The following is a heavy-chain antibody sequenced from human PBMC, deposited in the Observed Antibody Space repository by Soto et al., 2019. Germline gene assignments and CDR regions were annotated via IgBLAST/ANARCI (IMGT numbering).Heavy chain of an antibody. CDR2: ISGRGDAT. Sequence: GGSLRLSCAASGFSFSRYLMTWVRQTPGQGLEWVSSISGRGDATYYADSVKGRFTISRDNAKNTLYLQMNSLRAEDTAVYYCARDYQYQLLHYWGQGTLVTVSS. V-gene: IGHV3-23*01. CDR1: GFSFSRYL. J-gene: IGHJ4*02. CDR3: ARDYQYQLLHY. D-gene: IGHD2-2*01.